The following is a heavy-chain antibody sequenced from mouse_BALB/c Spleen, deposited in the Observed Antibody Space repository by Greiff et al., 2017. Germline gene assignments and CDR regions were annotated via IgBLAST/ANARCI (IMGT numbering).Heavy chain of an antibody. V-gene: IGHV14-3*02. D-gene: IGHD2-3*01. CDR3: AREASYDGYFWFAY. CDR2: IDPANGNT. CDR1: GFNIKDTY. J-gene: IGHJ3*01. Sequence: VQLKESGAELVKPGASVKLSCTASGFNIKDTYMHWVKQRPEQGLEWIGRIDPANGNTKYDPKFQGKATITADTSSNTAYLQLSSLTSEDTAVYYCAREASYDGYFWFAYWGQGTLVTVSA.